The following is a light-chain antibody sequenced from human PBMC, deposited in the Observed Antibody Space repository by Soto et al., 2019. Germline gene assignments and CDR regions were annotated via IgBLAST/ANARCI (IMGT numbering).Light chain of an antibody. CDR1: QSVTNK. J-gene: IGKJ5*01. CDR3: QQSYSTPPIT. Sequence: EIVMTQSPATLSVSPGERVSLSCWASQSVTNKLAWYQQRPVQPPMLLLYDASTRATGVPATFSGSGFGTDFTLTISSLQPEDFATYYCQQSYSTPPITFGQGTRLAIK. V-gene: IGKV3-15*01. CDR2: DAS.